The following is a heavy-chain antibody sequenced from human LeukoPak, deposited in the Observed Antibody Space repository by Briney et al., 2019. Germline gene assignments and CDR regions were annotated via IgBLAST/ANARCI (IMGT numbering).Heavy chain of an antibody. J-gene: IGHJ4*02. Sequence: SETLSLTCTVSGGSISSYYWSWIRQPPGKGLEWIGYIYYSGSTNYNPSLKSRVTISVDTSKNQFSLKLSSVTAADTAVYYCARDAAAGTGMDYWGQGTLVTVSS. CDR2: IYYSGST. D-gene: IGHD6-13*01. V-gene: IGHV4-59*01. CDR1: GGSISSYY. CDR3: ARDAAAGTGMDY.